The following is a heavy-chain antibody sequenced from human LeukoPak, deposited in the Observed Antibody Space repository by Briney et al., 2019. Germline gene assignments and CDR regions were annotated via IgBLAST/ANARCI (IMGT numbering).Heavy chain of an antibody. J-gene: IGHJ4*02. CDR3: ARALTRLSYYNPSFDY. V-gene: IGHV1-46*01. CDR1: GYTFSDYY. CDR2: VNPSGATT. D-gene: IGHD3-10*01. Sequence: ASVKVSCKASGYTFSDYYVHWVRQAPGQGLEWMGMVNPSGATTGYVQRFQGRLTVTRGTSTNTVYMELTSLRSEDTAVYFCARALTRLSYYNPSFDYWGQGTLVTVSS.